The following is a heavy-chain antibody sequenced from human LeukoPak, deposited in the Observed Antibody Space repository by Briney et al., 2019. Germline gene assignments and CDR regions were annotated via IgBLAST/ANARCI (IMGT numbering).Heavy chain of an antibody. CDR1: GYTFTSYD. V-gene: IGHV1-8*01. D-gene: IGHD6-13*01. CDR2: MNPNSGNT. J-gene: IGHJ4*02. CDR3: ARFVAAAPRRQARDY. Sequence: ASVKVSCKASGYTFTSYDINWVRQATGQGLEWMGWMNPNSGNTGYAQKFRGRVTMTRNTSISAAYMELSSLRSEDTAVYYCARFVAAAPRRQARDYWGQGTLVTVSS.